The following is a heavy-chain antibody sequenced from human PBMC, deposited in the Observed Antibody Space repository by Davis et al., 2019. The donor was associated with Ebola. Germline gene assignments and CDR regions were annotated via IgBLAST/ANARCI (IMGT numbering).Heavy chain of an antibody. Sequence: PGGSLRLSCAASGFTFSSYWMSWVRQAPGKGLEWVANIKQDGSEKYYVDSVKGRFTISRDNAKNSLYLQMNSLRAEDTAVYYCTAKIPPFGELLYPGDYWGQGTLVTVSS. CDR2: IKQDGSEK. D-gene: IGHD3-10*01. CDR3: TAKIPPFGELLYPGDY. CDR1: GFTFSSYW. V-gene: IGHV3-7*03. J-gene: IGHJ4*02.